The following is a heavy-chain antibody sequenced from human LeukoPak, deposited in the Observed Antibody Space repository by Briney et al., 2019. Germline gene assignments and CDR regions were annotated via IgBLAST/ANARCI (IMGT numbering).Heavy chain of an antibody. CDR3: ARLGWSYYFDY. CDR2: IYYSGST. V-gene: IGHV4-59*05. Sequence: PSETLSLTCTVSGSSISSYYWSWIRQPAGKGLEWIGSIYYSGSTYYNPSLKSRVTISVDTSKNQFSLKLSSVTAADTAVYYCARLGWSYYFDYWGQGTLVTVSS. CDR1: GSSISSYY. D-gene: IGHD4-23*01. J-gene: IGHJ4*02.